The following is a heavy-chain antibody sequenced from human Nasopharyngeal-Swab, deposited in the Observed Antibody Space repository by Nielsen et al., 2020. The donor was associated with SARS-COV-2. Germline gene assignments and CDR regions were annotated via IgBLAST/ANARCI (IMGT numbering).Heavy chain of an antibody. CDR2: ISYDGSNK. Sequence: LSLTCAASGFTFSSYAMHWVRQAPGKGLEWVAVISYDGSNKYYADSVKGRFTISRDNSKNTLYLQMNSLRAEDTAVYYCAREQGFDPWGQGTLVTVSS. CDR3: AREQGFDP. CDR1: GFTFSSYA. J-gene: IGHJ5*02. V-gene: IGHV3-30-3*01.